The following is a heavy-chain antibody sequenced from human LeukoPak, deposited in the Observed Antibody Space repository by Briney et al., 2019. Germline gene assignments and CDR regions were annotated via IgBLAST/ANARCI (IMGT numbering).Heavy chain of an antibody. D-gene: IGHD5-18*01. CDR3: ARASTESEKSTMDTGVDY. J-gene: IGHJ4*02. V-gene: IGHV4-31*03. CDR2: IYYSGST. Sequence: SETLSLTCTVSGGSISSGGYYWSWIRQHPGKGLEWIVYIYYSGSTYYNPSLKSRVTISVDTSKNQFSLKLSSVTAADTAVYYCARASTESEKSTMDTGVDYWGQGTLVTVSS. CDR1: GGSISSGGYY.